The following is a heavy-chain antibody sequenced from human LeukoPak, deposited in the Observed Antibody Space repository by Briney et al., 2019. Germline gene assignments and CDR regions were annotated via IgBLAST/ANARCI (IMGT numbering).Heavy chain of an antibody. CDR3: TRGAGWYAVDY. Sequence: GASVKVSCKASGYRFTNYDIHWVRQATGQGLEWMGWMNPNSGNTGYAQRFQGRVTMTRNTSISTAYMELSSLRSEDTAVYYCTRGAGWYAVDYWGQGTLVTVSS. D-gene: IGHD6-19*01. CDR2: MNPNSGNT. CDR1: GYRFTNYD. J-gene: IGHJ4*02. V-gene: IGHV1-8*01.